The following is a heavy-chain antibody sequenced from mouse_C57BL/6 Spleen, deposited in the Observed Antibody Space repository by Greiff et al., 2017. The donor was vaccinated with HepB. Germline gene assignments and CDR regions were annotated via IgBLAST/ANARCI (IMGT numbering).Heavy chain of an antibody. Sequence: QVQLQQPGAELVKPGASVKLSCKASGYTFTSYWMQWVKQRPGQGLEWIGEIDPSDSYTNYNQKFKGKATLTVDTSSSTAYMQLSSLTSEDSAVYYCARGDDYDDWGQGTTLTVSS. J-gene: IGHJ2*01. CDR2: IDPSDSYT. CDR3: ARGDDYDD. V-gene: IGHV1-50*01. CDR1: GYTFTSYW. D-gene: IGHD2-4*01.